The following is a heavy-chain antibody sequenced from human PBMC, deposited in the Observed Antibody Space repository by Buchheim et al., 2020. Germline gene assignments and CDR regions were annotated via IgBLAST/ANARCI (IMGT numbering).Heavy chain of an antibody. V-gene: IGHV3-30*04. CDR1: GFTFSSYA. Sequence: QVQLVESGGGVVQPGRSLRLSCAASGFTFSSYAMHWVRQAPGKGLEWVAVISYDGSNKYYADSVKGRFTISRDNSKNTLYLQMNSLRAEDTAVYYCARERTTVTTFDYWGQGTL. J-gene: IGHJ4*02. D-gene: IGHD4-17*01. CDR2: ISYDGSNK. CDR3: ARERTTVTTFDY.